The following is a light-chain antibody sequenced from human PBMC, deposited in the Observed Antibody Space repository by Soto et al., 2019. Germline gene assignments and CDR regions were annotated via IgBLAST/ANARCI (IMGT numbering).Light chain of an antibody. CDR1: QSVSSY. Sequence: EIVLTQSPGTLSLCPGERATLSCRASQSVSSYLAWYQQKPGQAPRLLIYDASNRATGIPARFSGSGSGTDFTLTISSLEPEDFAVYYCQQRSNWPLTFGGGTKVDI. V-gene: IGKV3-11*01. J-gene: IGKJ4*01. CDR3: QQRSNWPLT. CDR2: DAS.